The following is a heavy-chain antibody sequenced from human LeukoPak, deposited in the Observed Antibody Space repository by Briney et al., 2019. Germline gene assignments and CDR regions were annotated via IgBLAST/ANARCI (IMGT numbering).Heavy chain of an antibody. J-gene: IGHJ4*02. CDR1: GFTFDDYA. V-gene: IGHV3-9*01. Sequence: PGGSLRLSCAASGFTFDDYAMQWVRQAPGKGLEWVSGISWNSGTIGSADSVKGRFTISRDNAKNSLHLQMNSLRAEDTALYYCAKDFVPRYDILTGLVDYWGQGTLVTVSS. D-gene: IGHD3-9*01. CDR3: AKDFVPRYDILTGLVDY. CDR2: ISWNSGTI.